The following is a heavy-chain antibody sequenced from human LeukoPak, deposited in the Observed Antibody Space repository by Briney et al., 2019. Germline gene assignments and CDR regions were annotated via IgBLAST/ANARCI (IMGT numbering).Heavy chain of an antibody. D-gene: IGHD3-22*01. J-gene: IGHJ4*02. V-gene: IGHV3-7*01. CDR2: IKEDGSEK. CDR3: ARDSSGYQ. CDR1: RFTFSTWW. Sequence: GGSLRLSCAASRFTFSTWWMSWVRQAPGKGLEWVANIKEDGSEKYYGDSVKGRFTISRDNAKNSLYLQMNSLRAEDTAVYYCARDSSGYQWGQGTLVTVSS.